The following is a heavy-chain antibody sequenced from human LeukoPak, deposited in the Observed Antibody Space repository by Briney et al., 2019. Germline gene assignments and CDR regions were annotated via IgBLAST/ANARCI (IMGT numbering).Heavy chain of an antibody. CDR1: GGSISSGSYY. CDR3: ARAITNDENDY. V-gene: IGHV4-61*02. J-gene: IGHJ4*02. Sequence: SETLSLTCTVSGGSISSGSYYWSWIRQPAGKGLEWIGRIYTSGSTNYNPSLKSRVTRSVDTSKTQFSLKLSSVTAADTAVYYRARAITNDENDYWGQGTLVPVPS. D-gene: IGHD1-1*01. CDR2: IYTSGST.